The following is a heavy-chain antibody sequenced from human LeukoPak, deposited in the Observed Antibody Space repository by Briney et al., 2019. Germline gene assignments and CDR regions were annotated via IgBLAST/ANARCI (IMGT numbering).Heavy chain of an antibody. V-gene: IGHV4-59*01. D-gene: IGHD6-6*01. CDR2: IYYSGST. J-gene: IGHJ5*02. CDR1: GGSISSYY. Sequence: SETLSLTCTVSGGSISSYYWGWIRQPPGKGLEWIGYIYYSGSTNYNTSLKSRVNISVDTSKNQFSLKLSSVTAADTAVYYCARTPYTSSSFWFDPWGQGTLVTVSS. CDR3: ARTPYTSSSFWFDP.